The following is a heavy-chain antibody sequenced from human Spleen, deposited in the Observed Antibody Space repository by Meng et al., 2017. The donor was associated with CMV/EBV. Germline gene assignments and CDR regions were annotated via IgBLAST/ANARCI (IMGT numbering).Heavy chain of an antibody. CDR1: GGSISSSSYY. V-gene: IGHV4-39*07. D-gene: IGHD2/OR15-2a*01. CDR2: IYYSGST. Sequence: QLQLQECGPGLVQPSETPSLTCTGSGGSISSSSYYWGWIRQPPGKGLEWIGSIYYSGSTYYNPSLKSRVTISVDTSKNQFSLKLSSVTAADTAVYYCAREVIGRFGNWFDPWGQGTLVTVSS. J-gene: IGHJ5*02. CDR3: AREVIGRFGNWFDP.